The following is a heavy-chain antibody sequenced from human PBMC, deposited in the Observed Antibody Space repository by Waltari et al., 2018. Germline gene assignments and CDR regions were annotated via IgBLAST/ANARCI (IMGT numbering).Heavy chain of an antibody. J-gene: IGHJ4*02. CDR1: GFTFSRNG. CDR2: IWYDGSNK. V-gene: IGHV3-30*18. D-gene: IGHD5-18*01. Sequence: QVQLVESGGGVVRPGRSLGPPWAAPGFTFSRNGMHWVRPAPGKGLEWVAVIWYDGSNKYYADSVKGRFTISRDNSKNTLYLQMNSLRAEDTAMYYCAKGQGKGYSYGYGIFDYWGQGTLVTVSS. CDR3: AKGQGKGYSYGYGIFDY.